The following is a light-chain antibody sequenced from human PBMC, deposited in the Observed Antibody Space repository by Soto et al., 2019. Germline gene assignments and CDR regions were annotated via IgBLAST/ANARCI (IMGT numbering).Light chain of an antibody. V-gene: IGLV1-44*01. J-gene: IGLJ3*02. CDR1: NSNIGTYT. CDR2: TDY. CDR3: ASWDDSLSGGV. Sequence: QPVLTQPPSASGTPGQRVIISCSGSNSNIGTYTVNWYQQLPGTAPKLLIYTDYQRPSGVPDRFSGSRSGTSASLAISGIQSEDEADYYCASWDDSLSGGVFGGGTKLTVL.